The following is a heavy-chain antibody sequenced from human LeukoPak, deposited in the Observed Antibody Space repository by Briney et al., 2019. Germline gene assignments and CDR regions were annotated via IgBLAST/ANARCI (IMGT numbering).Heavy chain of an antibody. V-gene: IGHV3-9*01. CDR1: GFTFDDYA. J-gene: IGHJ4*02. D-gene: IGHD3-22*01. CDR2: ISWNSGSI. Sequence: PGRSLRLSCAASGFTFDDYAMHWVRQAPGKGLEWVSGISWNSGSIGYADSVKGRFTTSRDNAKNSLYLQMNSLRAEDTALYYCAKELYYDSSGPLYFDYWGQGTLVTVSS. CDR3: AKELYYDSSGPLYFDY.